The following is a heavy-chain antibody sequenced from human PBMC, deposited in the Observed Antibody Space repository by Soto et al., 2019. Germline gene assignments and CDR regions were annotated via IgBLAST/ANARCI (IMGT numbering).Heavy chain of an antibody. D-gene: IGHD6-19*01. CDR2: IIPILGIA. J-gene: IGHJ3*02. CDR3: ARLSRERSSGHSRDAFDI. V-gene: IGHV1-69*02. CDR1: GGTFSSYT. Sequence: GASVKISCKASGGTFSSYTISWVRQAPGQGLEWMGRIIPILGIANYAQKFQGRVTITADKSTSTAYMELSSLRSEDTAVYYCARLSRERSSGHSRDAFDIWGQGTMVTVSS.